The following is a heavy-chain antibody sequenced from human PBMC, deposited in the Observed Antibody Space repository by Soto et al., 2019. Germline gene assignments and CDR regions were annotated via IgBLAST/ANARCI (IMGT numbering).Heavy chain of an antibody. CDR1: GGTFSSYA. J-gene: IGHJ6*02. D-gene: IGHD6-19*01. V-gene: IGHV1-18*01. Sequence: ASVKVSCKASGGTFSSYAISWVRQAPGQGLEWMGWISAYNGNTNYAQKLQGRVTMTTDTSTSTAYMELRSLRSDDTAVYYCAREIAVAGGYYYYGMDVWGQGTTVTVSS. CDR2: ISAYNGNT. CDR3: AREIAVAGGYYYYGMDV.